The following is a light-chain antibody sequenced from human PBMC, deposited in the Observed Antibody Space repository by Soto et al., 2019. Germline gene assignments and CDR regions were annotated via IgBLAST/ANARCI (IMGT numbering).Light chain of an antibody. V-gene: IGLV2-11*01. CDR1: SSDVGGYNY. CDR2: DVS. J-gene: IGLJ3*02. Sequence: QSALTQPRSVSGSPGQSVTISCTGTSSDVGGYNYVSWYQQHPGKAPKLMIYDVSKRPSGVPDRFSGSKSGNRASLTISGLQAEDEAESYCCSYAGSYTWVFGGGTKLTVL. CDR3: CSYAGSYTWV.